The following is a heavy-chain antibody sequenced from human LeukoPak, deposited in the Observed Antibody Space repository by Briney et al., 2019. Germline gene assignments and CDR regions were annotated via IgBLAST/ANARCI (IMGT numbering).Heavy chain of an antibody. CDR2: ISYSGST. D-gene: IGHD3-10*01. Sequence: SETLSLTCTVSGGSISGVDYFWSWIRQHPGKGLEWIGYISYSGSTYYNPSLKGRLTMSVDSSNNQFSLNLSSVTAADTAVYYCAREERAMVRGVIRYNWFDPWGQGTLVTVSS. J-gene: IGHJ5*02. V-gene: IGHV4-30-4*08. CDR3: AREERAMVRGVIRYNWFDP. CDR1: GGSISGVDYF.